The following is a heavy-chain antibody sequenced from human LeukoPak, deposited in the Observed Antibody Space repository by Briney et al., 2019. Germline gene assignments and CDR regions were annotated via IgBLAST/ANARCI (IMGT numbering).Heavy chain of an antibody. Sequence: GGSLRLSCAASGFTFSSYAMSWVCPAPGKGLEWVSAISGSGGSTYYADSVNGRFTISRDNSKNTLYLQINSLRAEDTAVYYCAKDYSSRRADDSGYLGQGALVTVSS. J-gene: IGHJ4*02. CDR3: AKDYSSRRADDSGY. CDR2: ISGSGGST. V-gene: IGHV3-23*01. D-gene: IGHD5-18*01. CDR1: GFTFSSYA.